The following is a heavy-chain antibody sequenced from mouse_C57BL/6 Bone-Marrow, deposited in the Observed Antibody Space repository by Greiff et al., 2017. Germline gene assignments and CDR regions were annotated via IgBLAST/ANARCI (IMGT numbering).Heavy chain of an antibody. J-gene: IGHJ3*01. CDR1: GYTFTDYY. V-gene: IGHV1-26*01. CDR3: ASSSSFAY. CDR2: INPNNGGT. D-gene: IGHD1-1*01. Sequence: EVQLQQSGPELVKPGASVKISCKASGYTFTDYYMNWVKQSHGKSLEWIGDINPNNGGTSYNQKFKGKATLTVDKSSSTAYMELRSLTSEDSAVXYCASSSSFAYWGQGTLVTVSA.